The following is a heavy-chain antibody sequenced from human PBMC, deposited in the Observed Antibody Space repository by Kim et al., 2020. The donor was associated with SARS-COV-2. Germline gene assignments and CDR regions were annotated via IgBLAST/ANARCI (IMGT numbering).Heavy chain of an antibody. CDR3: ARDVPPHYCGGSSYRY. J-gene: IGHJ4*03. CDR2: ISYDGSNK. Sequence: GGSLRLSCAASGFTFSSYAMHWVRQAPGKGLEWVAVISYDGSNKYYADSVKGRFTISRDNSKNTLYLQMNSLRAEDTAVYYCARDVPPHYCGGSSYRY. V-gene: IGHV3-30*04. CDR1: GFTFSSYA. D-gene: IGHD2-15*01.